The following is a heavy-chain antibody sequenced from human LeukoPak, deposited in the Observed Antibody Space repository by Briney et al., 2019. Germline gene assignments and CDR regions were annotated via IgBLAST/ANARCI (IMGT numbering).Heavy chain of an antibody. CDR1: GGTFSSYS. Sequence: ASVKVSCKASGGTFSSYSITWVRQAPGQGLEWMGGIMPLYNTANYAQQFQGRVTITTDESTSTAYMELSSLRFEDTAMYYCARVDRYHYYLDVWGKGTTVTVSS. V-gene: IGHV1-69*05. CDR3: ARVDRYHYYLDV. J-gene: IGHJ6*03. CDR2: IMPLYNTA.